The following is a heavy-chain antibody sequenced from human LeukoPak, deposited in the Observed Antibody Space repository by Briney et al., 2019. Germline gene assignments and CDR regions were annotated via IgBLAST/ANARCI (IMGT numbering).Heavy chain of an antibody. Sequence: ASVKVSCKASGYTFTAHYLHWVRRAPGQGLEWMGWINPNSGDTNYAQKFQGWVTMTRDTSISTAYMELNRLKSDDTALYYCARGGGWGDTDTFFFWGQGTMVTVSS. CDR3: ARGGGWGDTDTFFF. V-gene: IGHV1-2*04. J-gene: IGHJ3*01. CDR1: GYTFTAHY. D-gene: IGHD5-18*01. CDR2: INPNSGDT.